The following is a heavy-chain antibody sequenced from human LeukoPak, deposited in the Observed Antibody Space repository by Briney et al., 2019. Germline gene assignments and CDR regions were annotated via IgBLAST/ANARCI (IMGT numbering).Heavy chain of an antibody. CDR3: AKDSPTTGGGPQGYFDL. CDR2: ISYSGEIT. D-gene: IGHD4-17*01. CDR1: GFTFSNYA. J-gene: IGHJ2*01. Sequence: GGSLRLSCAASGFTFSNYAMTWVRQAPGKGLDWVAVISYSGEITYYADSVQGRFTISRDNSKNTLHLQMNSLRVDDAAIYYCAKDSPTTGGGPQGYFDLWGRSTLVTVSS. V-gene: IGHV3-23*01.